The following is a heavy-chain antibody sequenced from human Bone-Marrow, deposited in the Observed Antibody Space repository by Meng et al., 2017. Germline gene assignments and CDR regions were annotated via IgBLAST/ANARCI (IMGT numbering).Heavy chain of an antibody. CDR3: ARESRDIAVAGVY. D-gene: IGHD6-19*01. J-gene: IGHJ4*02. V-gene: IGHV1-69*01. CDR2: IIPIFGTA. Sequence: GQPWRSGAEVKKPGSSVKVSCKASGGTFSSYAISWVRQDPGQGLEWMGGIIPIFGTANYAQKFQGRVTITADESTSTAYMELSSLRSEDTAVYYCARESRDIAVAGVYWGQGTLVTVSS. CDR1: GGTFSSYA.